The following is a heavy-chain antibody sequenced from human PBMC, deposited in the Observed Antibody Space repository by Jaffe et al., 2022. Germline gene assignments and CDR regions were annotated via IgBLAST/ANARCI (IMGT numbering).Heavy chain of an antibody. J-gene: IGHJ4*02. V-gene: IGHV1-2*06. D-gene: IGHD3-16*02. CDR3: ARETGSADIMITFGGVIDEIPGFDY. CDR2: INPNSGGT. Sequence: QVQLVQSGAEVKKPGASVKVSCKASGYTFTGYYMHWVRQAPGQGLEWMGRINPNSGGTNYAQKFQGRVTMTRDTSISTAYMELSRLRSDDTAVYYCARETGSADIMITFGGVIDEIPGFDYWGQGTLVTVSS. CDR1: GYTFTGYY.